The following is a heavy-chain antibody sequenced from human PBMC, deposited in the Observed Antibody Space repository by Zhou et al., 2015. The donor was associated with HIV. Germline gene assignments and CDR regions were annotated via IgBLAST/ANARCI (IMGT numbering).Heavy chain of an antibody. Sequence: QVQLVESGGGVVQPGRSLRLSCAASGFTFSSYAMHWVRQAPGKGLEWVAVISYDGSNKYYADSVKGRFTISRDNSKNTLYLQMNSLRTEDTAVYYCAKIFGVVGGWFDSWGQGTLVTVSS. CDR3: AKIFGVVGGWFDS. V-gene: IGHV3-30*14. J-gene: IGHJ5*01. CDR1: GFTFSSYA. D-gene: IGHD3-3*01. CDR2: ISYDGSNK.